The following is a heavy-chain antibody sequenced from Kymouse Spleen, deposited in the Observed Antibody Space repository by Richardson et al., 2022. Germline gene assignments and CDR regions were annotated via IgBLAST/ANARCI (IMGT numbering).Heavy chain of an antibody. CDR2: IWYDGSNK. CDR1: GFTFSSYG. J-gene: IGHJ4*02. V-gene: IGHV3-33*01. D-gene: IGHD1-7*01. Sequence: QVQLVESGGGVVQPGRSLRLSCAASGFTFSSYGMHWVRQAPGKGLEWVAVIWYDGSNKYYADSVKGRFTISRDNSKNTLYLQMNSLRAEDTAVYYCARDLNYEDFDYWGQGTLVTVSS. CDR3: ARDLNYEDFDY.